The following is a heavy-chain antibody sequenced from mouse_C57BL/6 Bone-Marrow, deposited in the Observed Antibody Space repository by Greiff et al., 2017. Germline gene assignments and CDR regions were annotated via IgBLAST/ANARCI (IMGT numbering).Heavy chain of an antibody. D-gene: IGHD2-1*01. CDR2: IYPGSGNT. V-gene: IGHV1-76*01. Sequence: QVQLKESGAELVRPGASVKLSCKASGYTFTDYYINWVKQRPGQGLEWIARIYPGSGNTYYNEKFKGKATLTAEKSSSTAYMQLSSLTSEDSAVYFCTTYGNYPFAYWGQGTLVTVSA. J-gene: IGHJ3*01. CDR3: TTYGNYPFAY. CDR1: GYTFTDYY.